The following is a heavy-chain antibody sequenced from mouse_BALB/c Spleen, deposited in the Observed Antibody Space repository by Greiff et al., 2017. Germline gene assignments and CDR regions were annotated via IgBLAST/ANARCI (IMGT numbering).Heavy chain of an antibody. CDR1: GFNIKDTY. Sequence: EVKLQESGAELVKPGASVKLSCTASGFNIKDTYMHWVKQRPEQGLEWIGRIDPANGNTKYDPKFQGKATITADTSSNTAYLQLSSLTSEDTAVYYCARSRGSRDYYFDYWGQGTTLTVSS. D-gene: IGHD1-1*01. CDR3: ARSRGSRDYYFDY. J-gene: IGHJ2*01. V-gene: IGHV14-3*02. CDR2: IDPANGNT.